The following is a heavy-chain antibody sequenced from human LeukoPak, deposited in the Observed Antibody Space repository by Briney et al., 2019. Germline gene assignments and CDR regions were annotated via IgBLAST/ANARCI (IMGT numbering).Heavy chain of an antibody. CDR3: ARDDYGSGSFGY. CDR2: INHSGST. D-gene: IGHD3-10*01. Sequence: PSETLSLTCAVYGGSFSGYYWSWIRQPPGKGLEWIGEINHSGSTNYNPSLKSRVTISVDTSKNQFSLKLSSVTAADTAVYYCARDDYGSGSFGYWGQGTLVTVSS. V-gene: IGHV4-34*01. CDR1: GGSFSGYY. J-gene: IGHJ4*02.